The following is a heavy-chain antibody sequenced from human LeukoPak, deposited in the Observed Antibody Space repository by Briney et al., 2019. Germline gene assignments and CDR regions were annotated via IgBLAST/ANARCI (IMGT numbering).Heavy chain of an antibody. V-gene: IGHV1-18*01. CDR2: XSAYNGNT. CDR1: GYTFTSYG. D-gene: IGHD3-22*01. CDR3: GRFAAYYYDIIVSLGYFDY. Sequence: ASVXXXXXXSGYTFTSYGXXXXRQAXGQGLEXXXXXSAYNGNTNYAQKLQARVTMTTDTSTSTAYMELRSLRSDDTAVYYCGRFAAYYYDIIVSLGYFDYGGQGTLVTVSS. J-gene: IGHJ4*02.